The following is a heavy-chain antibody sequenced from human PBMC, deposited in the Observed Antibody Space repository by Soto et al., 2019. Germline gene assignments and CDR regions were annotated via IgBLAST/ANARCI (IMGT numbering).Heavy chain of an antibody. CDR2: ISGSGGST. D-gene: IGHD2-2*01. V-gene: IGHV3-23*01. J-gene: IGHJ4*02. CDR3: AKDTPIVLVPAARGYFDY. CDR1: GFTFSSYA. Sequence: EVQLLESGGGLVQPGGSLRLSCAASGFTFSSYAMSWVRQAPGKGLEWVSAISGSGGSTYYADSVKGRFTISRDNSKNTLELQMNSLRAEDTAVYYCAKDTPIVLVPAARGYFDYWGQGTLVTVSS.